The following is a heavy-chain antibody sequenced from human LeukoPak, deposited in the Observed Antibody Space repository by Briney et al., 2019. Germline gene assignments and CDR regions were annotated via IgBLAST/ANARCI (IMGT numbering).Heavy chain of an antibody. CDR2: ISYDGSNK. D-gene: IGHD1-26*01. CDR3: ARDPSSGSYSDAFDI. CDR1: GSTFSSYA. J-gene: IGHJ3*02. V-gene: IGHV3-30-3*01. Sequence: GGSLRLSCAASGSTFSSYAMHWVRQAPGKGLEWVAVISYDGSNKYYADSVKGRFTISRDNSKNTLYLQMNSLRAEDTAVYYCARDPSSGSYSDAFDIWGQGTMVTVSS.